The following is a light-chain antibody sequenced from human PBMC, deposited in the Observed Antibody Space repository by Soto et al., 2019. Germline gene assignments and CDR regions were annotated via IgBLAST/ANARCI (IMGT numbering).Light chain of an antibody. J-gene: IGKJ4*01. CDR3: QQSYNTPL. CDR1: QRISSY. Sequence: DIHVTQFPSSLSASIGDRVTITCRTSQRISSYLNWYQQKPGKAPKLLIYGTSSLQSGVPSRFSGSGSGTAFTLTISSLQPEDFATYYCQQSYNTPLFGGGTKVDIK. V-gene: IGKV1-39*01. CDR2: GTS.